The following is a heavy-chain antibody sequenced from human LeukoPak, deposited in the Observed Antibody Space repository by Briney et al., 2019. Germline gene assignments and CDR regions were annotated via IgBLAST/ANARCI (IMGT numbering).Heavy chain of an antibody. CDR2: IKQDGSEK. CDR3: TSCSSTSCYVDHYYYYYMDV. CDR1: GFTFSSYW. J-gene: IGHJ6*03. D-gene: IGHD2-2*01. Sequence: GGSLRLSCAASGFTFSSYWMSWVRQAPGKGLEWVANIKQDGSEKYYVDSVKGRFTISRDDSKNTAYLQMNSLKTEDTAVYYCTSCSSTSCYVDHYYYYYMDVWGKGTTVTVSS. V-gene: IGHV3-7*03.